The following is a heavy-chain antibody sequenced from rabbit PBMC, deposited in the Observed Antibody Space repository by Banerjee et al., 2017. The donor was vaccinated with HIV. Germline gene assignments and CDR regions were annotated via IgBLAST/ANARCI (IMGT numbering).Heavy chain of an antibody. Sequence: QSLEESGGDLVKPGASLTLTCTASGIDFSSNAMCWVRQAPGKGLEWIGCIDTGSGSTYYASWAKGRFTISKTSSTTVTLQMTSLTAADTATYFCARRAGVIGWNFNLWGPGTLVTVS. CDR1: GIDFSSNA. CDR2: IDTGSGST. J-gene: IGHJ4*01. CDR3: ARRAGVIGWNFNL. V-gene: IGHV1S40*01. D-gene: IGHD1-1*01.